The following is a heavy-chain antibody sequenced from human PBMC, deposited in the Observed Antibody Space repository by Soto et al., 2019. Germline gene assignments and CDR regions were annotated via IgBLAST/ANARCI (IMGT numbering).Heavy chain of an antibody. V-gene: IGHV1-58*01. CDR2: IVVGSGNT. CDR1: GFTFTSSA. J-gene: IGHJ6*02. CDR3: AADQYYDCWSGSLMDV. Sequence: SVKVSCKASGFTFTSSAVRWVRQARGQRLEWIGWIVVGSGNTNYAQKFQERVTITRDMSTSTAYMELSSLRSEDTFVYYCAADQYYDCWSGSLMDVWGQGTTVTVSS. D-gene: IGHD3-3*01.